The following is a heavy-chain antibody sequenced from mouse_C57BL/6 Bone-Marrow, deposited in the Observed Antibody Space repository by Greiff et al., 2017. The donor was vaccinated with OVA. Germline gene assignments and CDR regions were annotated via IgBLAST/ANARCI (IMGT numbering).Heavy chain of an antibody. D-gene: IGHD1-1*01. Sequence: EVQLQESGTVLARPGASVKMSCKTSGYTFTSYWMHWVKQRPGQGLEWIGAIYPGNSDNSYNQQFKGKAKLTAVTSASTAYMDLSNLTNEDSAVYYCTRMGLFGYVSSYWYFDVWGTGTTVTVSA. V-gene: IGHV1-5*01. CDR1: GYTFTSYW. J-gene: IGHJ1*03. CDR3: TRMGLFGYVSSYWYFDV. CDR2: IYPGNSDN.